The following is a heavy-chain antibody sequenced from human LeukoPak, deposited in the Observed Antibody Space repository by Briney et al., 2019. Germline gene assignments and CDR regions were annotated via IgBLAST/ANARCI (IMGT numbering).Heavy chain of an antibody. V-gene: IGHV1-8*01. D-gene: IGHD3-3*01. CDR1: GYTFTSYD. CDR2: MSPNSGNT. Sequence: GASVKVSCKASGYTFTSYDINWVRQATGQGLEWMGWMSPNSGNTGYAQKFQGRVTITRNTSISTAYMELSSLRSEDTAVYYCARGLETYYDFWSGYYTLYYYYYMDVWGKGTTVTVSS. CDR3: ARGLETYYDFWSGYYTLYYYYYMDV. J-gene: IGHJ6*03.